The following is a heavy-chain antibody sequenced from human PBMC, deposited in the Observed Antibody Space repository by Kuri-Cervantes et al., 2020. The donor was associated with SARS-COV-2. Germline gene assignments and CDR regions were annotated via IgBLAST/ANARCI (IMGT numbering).Heavy chain of an antibody. D-gene: IGHD6-6*01. J-gene: IGHJ4*02. Sequence: SETLSLTCSVSNGSIRSSSYYWGWIRQPPGKGLEWIGSIYSSGSTYYNPSLKSRVTISLETSKNQFSLKLSSVTAADTAVYYCARGASIAARYYFDYWGQGTLVTVSS. CDR1: NGSIRSSSYY. V-gene: IGHV4-39*07. CDR2: IYSSGST. CDR3: ARGASIAARYYFDY.